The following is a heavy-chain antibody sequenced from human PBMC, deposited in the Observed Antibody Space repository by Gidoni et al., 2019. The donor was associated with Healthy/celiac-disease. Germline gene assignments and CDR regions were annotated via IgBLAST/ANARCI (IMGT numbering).Heavy chain of an antibody. Sequence: QVQLQQWGAGLLKPSETLSLTCAVYGGSFSGYYWRWIRQPPGKGLEWIGEINHSGSTNYNPSLKSRVTISVDTSKNQFSLKLSSVTAADTAVYYCARGREIGGQWLVRHYFDYWGQGTLVTVSS. CDR2: INHSGST. V-gene: IGHV4-34*01. CDR3: ARGREIGGQWLVRHYFDY. CDR1: GGSFSGYY. J-gene: IGHJ4*02. D-gene: IGHD6-19*01.